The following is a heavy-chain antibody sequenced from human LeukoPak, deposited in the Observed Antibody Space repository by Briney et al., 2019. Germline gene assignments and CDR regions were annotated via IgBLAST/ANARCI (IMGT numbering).Heavy chain of an antibody. CDR3: AKSAHDRTKYSLSFGELLLSY. D-gene: IGHD3-10*01. CDR1: GFTFSSYG. CDR2: IRYDGSNK. Sequence: PGGSLRLSCAASGFTFSSYGMHLVRQAPGKGLEWVAFIRYDGSNKYYADSVKGRFTISRDNSKNTLYLQMNSLRAEDTAVYYCAKSAHDRTKYSLSFGELLLSYWGQGTLVTVSS. V-gene: IGHV3-30*02. J-gene: IGHJ4*02.